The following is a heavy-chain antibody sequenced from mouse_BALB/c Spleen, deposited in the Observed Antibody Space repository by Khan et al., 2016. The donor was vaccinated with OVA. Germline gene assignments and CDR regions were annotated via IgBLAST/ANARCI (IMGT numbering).Heavy chain of an antibody. D-gene: IGHD1-1*01. CDR3: ARLAYYYDSEGFAY. V-gene: IGHV5-6*01. CDR1: GFTFSTYG. J-gene: IGHJ3*01. Sequence: EVKLVESGGDLVRPGGSLKLSCAASGFTFSTYGMSWVRQTPDKRLEWVATINTGGAYTYYPDSVKGRFTISRDKAKNTLYLQLSSLKAEDTAIYFCARLAYYYDSEGFAYWGQGTLVTVSA. CDR2: INTGGAYT.